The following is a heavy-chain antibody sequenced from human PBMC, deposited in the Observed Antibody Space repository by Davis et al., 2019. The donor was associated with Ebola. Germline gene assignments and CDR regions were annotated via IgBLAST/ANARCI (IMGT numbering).Heavy chain of an antibody. CDR1: GFTFSSYW. D-gene: IGHD2-2*01. CDR2: ISSSSSYI. Sequence: PGGSLRLSCAASGFTFSSYWMSFVRQAPGKGLEWVSSISSSSSYIYYADSVKGRFTISRDNAKNSLYLQMNSLRAEDTAVYYCARGVFLVVVPAANDYWGQGTLVTVSS. V-gene: IGHV3-21*01. CDR3: ARGVFLVVVPAANDY. J-gene: IGHJ4*02.